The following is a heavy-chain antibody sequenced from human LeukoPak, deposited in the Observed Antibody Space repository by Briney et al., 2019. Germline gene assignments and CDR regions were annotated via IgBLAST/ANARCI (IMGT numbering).Heavy chain of an antibody. CDR3: ARERPYPGSGSYYRGAIDY. CDR2: IYYSGST. Sequence: SETLSLTCTVSGGSISSHYWSWIRQPPGKGLEWIGYIYYSGSTNYNPSLKSRVTISVDTSKNQFSLKLISVNAADTAVYYCARERPYPGSGSYYRGAIDYWGQGTLVTVSS. V-gene: IGHV4-59*11. CDR1: GGSISSHY. D-gene: IGHD3-10*01. J-gene: IGHJ4*02.